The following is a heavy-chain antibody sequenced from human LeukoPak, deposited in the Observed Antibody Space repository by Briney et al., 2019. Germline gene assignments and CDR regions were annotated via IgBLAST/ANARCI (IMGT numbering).Heavy chain of an antibody. D-gene: IGHD6-13*01. J-gene: IGHJ3*02. Sequence: GGSLRLSCVASGFTVSSNYMSWVRQAPGKGLEWVSVIYSGGSTYYADSVKGRFTISRDNSKNTLYLQMNSLRAEDTAVYYCARDWYSSSWTEAFDIWCQGTMVTVSS. CDR2: IYSGGST. CDR1: GFTVSSNY. CDR3: ARDWYSSSWTEAFDI. V-gene: IGHV3-66*01.